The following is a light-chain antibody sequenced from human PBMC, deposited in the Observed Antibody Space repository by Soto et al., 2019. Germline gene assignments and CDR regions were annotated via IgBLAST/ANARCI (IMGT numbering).Light chain of an antibody. CDR3: QQYGSLPQT. V-gene: IGKV3-20*01. CDR1: QSVSTY. CDR2: GAS. Sequence: EIVLTQSPGTLPFSPGERATLSCRASQSVSTYLAWYQQKPGQAPRLLIYGASTRATGLPDRFGGSGSGTDFTLTISRLEPEDFAVYYCQQYGSLPQTFGQGTKLEIK. J-gene: IGKJ2*01.